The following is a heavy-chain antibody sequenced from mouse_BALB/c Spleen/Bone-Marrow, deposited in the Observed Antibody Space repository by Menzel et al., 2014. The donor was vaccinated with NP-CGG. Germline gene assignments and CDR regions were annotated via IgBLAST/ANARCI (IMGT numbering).Heavy chain of an antibody. CDR3: ATQNFDY. J-gene: IGHJ2*01. V-gene: IGHV5-9-2*01. CDR1: GFTFSSYG. CDR2: ISGGGSYR. Sequence: QRVESGGGLVKPGGSLKLSCTASGFTFSSYGMSWVRQTPEKRLEWVATISGGGSYRYYPDSVQGRITISRDNAKNNLYLQMSSLRSEDTALYYCATQNFDYWGQGTTLTVSS.